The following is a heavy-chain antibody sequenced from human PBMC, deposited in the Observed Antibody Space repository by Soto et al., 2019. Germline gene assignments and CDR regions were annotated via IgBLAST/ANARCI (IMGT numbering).Heavy chain of an antibody. CDR3: ARGPPPVEWFGELSIDY. J-gene: IGHJ4*02. CDR1: GYTFTSYG. V-gene: IGHV1-18*01. Sequence: QVQLVQSGAEVKKPGASVKVSCKASGYTFTSYGISWVRQAPGQGLEWLGWISAYNGNTNYAQKLQGRVTMTPDASTNAASMERRSRGSDDTAVYCWARGPPPVEWFGELSIDYWGQGTLVTVSS. CDR2: ISAYNGNT. D-gene: IGHD3-10*01.